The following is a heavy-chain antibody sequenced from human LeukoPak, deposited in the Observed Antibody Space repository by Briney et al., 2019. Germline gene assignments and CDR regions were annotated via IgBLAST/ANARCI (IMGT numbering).Heavy chain of an antibody. CDR1: GGSISSSSYY. V-gene: IGHV4-39*01. Sequence: SETLSLTCTVSGGSISSSSYYWAWIRQPPGKGLEWIGNIYYSGTTYYNPSLKSRVSVSMDTSKKQFSLKLRSMTAADTAVYYCARQGTYFNIFTGYRPDQFDYWAREPWSPSPQ. J-gene: IGHJ4*02. CDR2: IYYSGTT. CDR3: ARQGTYFNIFTGYRPDQFDY. D-gene: IGHD3-9*01.